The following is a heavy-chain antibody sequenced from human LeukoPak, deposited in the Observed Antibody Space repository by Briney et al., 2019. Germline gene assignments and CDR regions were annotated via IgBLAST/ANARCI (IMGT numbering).Heavy chain of an antibody. J-gene: IGHJ6*02. D-gene: IGHD2-2*01. Sequence: GGSLRLSCAASGFTFSSYAMHWVRQAPGKGLEWGAVISYDGSNKYYADSVKGRFTISRDNSQNTLYLQMNSLRAQHTAVYYCARDRDIVVDSGMDVWGQGTTVTVSS. CDR3: ARDRDIVVDSGMDV. CDR1: GFTFSSYA. V-gene: IGHV3-30-3*01. CDR2: ISYDGSNK.